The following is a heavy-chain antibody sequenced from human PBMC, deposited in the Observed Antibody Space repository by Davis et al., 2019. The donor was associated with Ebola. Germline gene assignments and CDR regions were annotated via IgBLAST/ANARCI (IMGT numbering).Heavy chain of an antibody. CDR2: IYSGGST. J-gene: IGHJ4*02. V-gene: IGHV3-53*01. CDR1: GFTVSSNY. CDR3: ARAGGTYCSGGSCPWDY. D-gene: IGHD2-15*01. Sequence: GGSLRLSCAASGFTVSSNYMSWVRQAPGKGLEWVSVIYSGGSTYYADSVKGRFTISRDNSKNTLYLQMNSLRAEDTAVYYCARAGGTYCSGGSCPWDYWGQGTLVTVSS.